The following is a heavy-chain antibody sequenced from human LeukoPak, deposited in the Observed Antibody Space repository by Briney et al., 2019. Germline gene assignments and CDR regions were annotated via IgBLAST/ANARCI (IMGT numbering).Heavy chain of an antibody. CDR3: ARDRRASGSPYFDY. J-gene: IGHJ4*02. V-gene: IGHV1-2*02. D-gene: IGHD1-26*01. CDR1: GYTFTGYY. Sequence: ASVKVSCKASGYTFTGYYMHWVRQAPGQGLEWMGWINPNSGGTNYAQKFQGRVTMTRDTSISPAYMELSRLRSDDTAVYYCARDRRASGSPYFDYWGQGTLVTVSS. CDR2: INPNSGGT.